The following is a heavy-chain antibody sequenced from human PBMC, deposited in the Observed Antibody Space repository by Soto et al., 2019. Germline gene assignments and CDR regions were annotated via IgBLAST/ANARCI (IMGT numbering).Heavy chain of an antibody. CDR2: IYYSGST. V-gene: IGHV4-59*12. J-gene: IGHJ3*02. CDR3: ARAVRIVGDAFDI. D-gene: IGHD1-1*01. CDR1: GGSISSYY. Sequence: TLSLTCTVSGGSISSYYWSWIRQPPGKGLEWIGYIYYSGSTNYNPSLKSRVTISRDTCTSIAYLQMNSLKTDDTAVYFCARAVRIVGDAFDIWGQGTMVTVSS.